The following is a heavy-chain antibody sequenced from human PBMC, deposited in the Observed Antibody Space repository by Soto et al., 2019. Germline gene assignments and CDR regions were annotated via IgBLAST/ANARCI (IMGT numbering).Heavy chain of an antibody. CDR1: GYTFTSYG. Sequence: AASVKVSCKASGYTFTSYGISWVRQAPGQGLEWMGWISAYNGNTNYAQKLQGRVTMTTDTSTSTAYMELRSLRSDDTAVYYCAIGIAARPTSFDCWRKGTLVTVSS. D-gene: IGHD6-6*01. V-gene: IGHV1-18*01. J-gene: IGHJ4*02. CDR3: AIGIAARPTSFDC. CDR2: ISAYNGNT.